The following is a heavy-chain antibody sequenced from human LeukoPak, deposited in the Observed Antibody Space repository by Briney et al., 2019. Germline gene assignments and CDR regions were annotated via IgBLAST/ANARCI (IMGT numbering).Heavy chain of an antibody. CDR1: GYTFTGYY. D-gene: IGHD3-10*01. CDR2: INPNSGGT. V-gene: IGHV1-2*04. J-gene: IGHJ3*02. CDR3: ARSGFGEDGAFDI. Sequence: ASVKVSCKASGYTFTGYYMHWVRQAPGQGLEWMVWINPNSGGTNYAQKFQGWFTMTRDTSISTAYTELSRLRSDNTAVYYCARSGFGEDGAFDIWGQGTMVTVSS.